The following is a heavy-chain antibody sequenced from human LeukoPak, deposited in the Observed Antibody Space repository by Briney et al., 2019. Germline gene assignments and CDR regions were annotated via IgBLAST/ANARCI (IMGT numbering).Heavy chain of an antibody. V-gene: IGHV4-39*01. CDR1: GGSISSSSYY. CDR3: ATTYYDFWSGYNANAFDI. D-gene: IGHD3-3*01. J-gene: IGHJ3*02. CDR2: IYYSGST. Sequence: SETLSLTCTVSGGSISSSSYYWGWIRQPPGKGLEWIGSIYYSGSTYYNPSLKSRVTISVDTSKNQFSLKLSSVTPADTAVYYCATTYYDFWSGYNANAFDIWGQGTMVTVSS.